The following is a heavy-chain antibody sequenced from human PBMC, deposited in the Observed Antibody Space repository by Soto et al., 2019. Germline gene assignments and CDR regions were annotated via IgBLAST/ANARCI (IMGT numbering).Heavy chain of an antibody. Sequence: PGGSLRLSCAASGFTFSSYWMSWVRQAPGKGLEWVANIKQDGSEKYYVDSVKGRFTISRGNAKNSLYLQMNSLRAEDTAVYYCARHRRVYSSSWYSFFDYWGQGTLVTVSS. CDR2: IKQDGSEK. J-gene: IGHJ4*02. V-gene: IGHV3-7*01. CDR1: GFTFSSYW. D-gene: IGHD6-13*01. CDR3: ARHRRVYSSSWYSFFDY.